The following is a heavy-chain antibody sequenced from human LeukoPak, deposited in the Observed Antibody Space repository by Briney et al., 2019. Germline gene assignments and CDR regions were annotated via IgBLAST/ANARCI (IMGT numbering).Heavy chain of an antibody. V-gene: IGHV1-69*05. CDR2: IIPIFGTA. CDR3: ASNPIGYCSSWYLDY. Sequence: SVKVSCKASGGTFSSYAISWVRQAPGQGLEWMGRIIPIFGTANYAQKFQGRVTITTDESTSTAYMELSSLRSEDTAVYYCASNPIGYCSSWYLDYWGQGTLVTVSS. CDR1: GGTFSSYA. D-gene: IGHD6-13*01. J-gene: IGHJ4*02.